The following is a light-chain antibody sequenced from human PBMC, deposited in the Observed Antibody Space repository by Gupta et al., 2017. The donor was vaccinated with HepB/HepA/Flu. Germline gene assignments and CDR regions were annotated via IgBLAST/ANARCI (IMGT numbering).Light chain of an antibody. CDR3: QQRSKWPSWT. Sequence: EIVLTQSPATLSLSPGERATLSCRASQSVSSYLTWYQLKPGQSPRLLIYDASNRATGIPARFSGSGSGKDVTLTISSLEPEDFAGYYCQQRSKWPSWTFGQGTXVEIK. J-gene: IGKJ1*01. CDR1: QSVSSY. V-gene: IGKV3-11*01. CDR2: DAS.